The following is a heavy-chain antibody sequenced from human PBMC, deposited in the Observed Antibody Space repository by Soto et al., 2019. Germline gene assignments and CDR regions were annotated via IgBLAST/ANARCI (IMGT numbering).Heavy chain of an antibody. CDR2: IYHSGST. J-gene: IGHJ4*02. CDR1: GGSISSNNW. Sequence: SETLSLTCAVSGGSISSNNWWSWVRQPPGKGLEWIGEIYHSGSTNYNPSLESRVTILVDKSKNKFSLNLSSVTAADTAVYYCARRTDYYASSGTFEYRGQGTLVTVSS. D-gene: IGHD3-22*01. CDR3: ARRTDYYASSGTFEY. V-gene: IGHV4-4*02.